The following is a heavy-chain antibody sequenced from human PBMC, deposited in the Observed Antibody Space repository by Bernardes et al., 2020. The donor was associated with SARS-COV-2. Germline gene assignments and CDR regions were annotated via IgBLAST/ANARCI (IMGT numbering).Heavy chain of an antibody. CDR2: VDGSAENI. J-gene: IGHJ2*01. V-gene: IGHV3-23*01. Sequence: GGSLRLSCAGFGFSFSRYAMAWVRQAPGKGLEIVAGVDGSAENIVYANSVRGRFSISKDSSNNIVYLQMDSLTGEDTATYYCAKDFIVGDSLWYFDVWGRGTLITVSS. D-gene: IGHD4-17*01. CDR1: GFSFSRYA. CDR3: AKDFIVGDSLWYFDV.